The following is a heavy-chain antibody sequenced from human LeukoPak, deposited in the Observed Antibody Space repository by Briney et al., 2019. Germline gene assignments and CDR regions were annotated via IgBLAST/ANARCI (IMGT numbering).Heavy chain of an antibody. V-gene: IGHV1-2*02. J-gene: IGHJ4*02. CDR1: GYTFTSYD. CDR3: VAVTYSNYDDFDY. D-gene: IGHD4-4*01. Sequence: ASVKVSCKTSGYTFTSYDINWVRQAPGQGLEWMGWIYPNSSGTKYALKFQGRVTMTRDTSISTAYLDLSSLTSDDTAVYFCVAVTYSNYDDFDYWGQGTLATVSS. CDR2: IYPNSSGT.